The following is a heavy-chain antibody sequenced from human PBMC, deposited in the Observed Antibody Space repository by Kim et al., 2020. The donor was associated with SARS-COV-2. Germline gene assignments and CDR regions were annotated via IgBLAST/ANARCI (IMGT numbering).Heavy chain of an antibody. V-gene: IGHV4-34*01. J-gene: IGHJ4*02. CDR3: ARAAGYSDY. Sequence: GSIKYNPSLESRVTISLDTSKNQFSLRLLSVTAADTAVYYCARAAGYSDYWGQGALVTVSS. D-gene: IGHD6-13*01. CDR2: GSI.